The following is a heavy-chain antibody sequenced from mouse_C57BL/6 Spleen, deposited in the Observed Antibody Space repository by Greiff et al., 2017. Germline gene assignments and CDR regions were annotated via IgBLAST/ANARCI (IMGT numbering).Heavy chain of an antibody. CDR3: ARGGAWFAY. CDR1: GYAFSSSW. J-gene: IGHJ3*01. CDR2: IYPGDGDT. Sequence: VKLQESGPELVKPGASVKISCKASGYAFSSSWMNWVKQRPGKGLEWIGRIYPGDGDTNYNGKFKGKATLNADKSSSTAYMQLSSLTSEDSAVYFCARGGAWFAYWGQGTLVTVSA. V-gene: IGHV1-82*01.